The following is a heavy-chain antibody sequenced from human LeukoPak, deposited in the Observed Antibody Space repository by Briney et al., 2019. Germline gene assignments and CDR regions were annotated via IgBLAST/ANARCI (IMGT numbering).Heavy chain of an antibody. J-gene: IGHJ4*02. Sequence: SETLSLTCAVYGGSFSGYYWSWIRQPPGKGLEWIGEINHSGSTNYNPSHKSRVTISVDTSKNQFSLKLSSVTAADTAVYYCARRYSSGYYYWGQGTLVTVSS. V-gene: IGHV4-34*01. D-gene: IGHD3-22*01. CDR2: INHSGST. CDR3: ARRYSSGYYY. CDR1: GGSFSGYY.